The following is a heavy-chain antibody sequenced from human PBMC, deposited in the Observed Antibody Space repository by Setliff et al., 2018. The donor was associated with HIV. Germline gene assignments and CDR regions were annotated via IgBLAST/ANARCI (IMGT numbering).Heavy chain of an antibody. CDR3: ATASGYDLFMGAFDI. D-gene: IGHD5-12*01. Sequence: SETLSLTCTVSGGSFSGYYWSWIRQPPGKGLEWTGEINQSGGINYNPSLKSRVTISIDTFKNQFSMKLYSVTAADTAVYYCATASGYDLFMGAFDIWGQGTMVTVSS. J-gene: IGHJ3*02. V-gene: IGHV4-34*01. CDR2: INQSGGI. CDR1: GGSFSGYY.